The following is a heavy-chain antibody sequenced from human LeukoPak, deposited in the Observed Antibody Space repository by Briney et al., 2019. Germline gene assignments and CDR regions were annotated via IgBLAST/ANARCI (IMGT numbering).Heavy chain of an antibody. CDR2: INPSGGST. J-gene: IGHJ4*02. CDR3: ARQYDILTGYKIFDY. D-gene: IGHD3-9*01. V-gene: IGHV1-46*01. Sequence: GASVKVSCKASGYTFTSYYMHWLRQAPGQGLEGMGIINPSGGSTSYAQKFQGRVTMTRDMSTSTVYMELSSLRSEDTAVYYCARQYDILTGYKIFDYWGQGTLVTVSS. CDR1: GYTFTSYY.